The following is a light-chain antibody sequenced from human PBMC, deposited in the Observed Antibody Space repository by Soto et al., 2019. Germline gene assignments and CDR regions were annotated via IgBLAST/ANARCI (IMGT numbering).Light chain of an antibody. CDR2: DVS. Sequence: SALTQPPSAYGSPGQSVTISCTGSSSDVGGYNYVSWYQQHPGKAPKLMIYDVSKRPSGVPDRISGSKSGNTASLTVSGLQAENEADYYCSSYAGSNIVVFGGGTKLTVL. CDR1: SSDVGGYNY. J-gene: IGLJ2*01. V-gene: IGLV2-8*01. CDR3: SSYAGSNIVV.